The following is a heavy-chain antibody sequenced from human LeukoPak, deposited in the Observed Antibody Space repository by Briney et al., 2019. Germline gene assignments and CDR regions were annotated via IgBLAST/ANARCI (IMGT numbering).Heavy chain of an antibody. CDR2: IYSSGNT. J-gene: IGHJ3*01. D-gene: IGHD5-18*01. CDR1: GGSISNYY. CDR3: ARDGATDMATRGAFDV. Sequence: SETLSLTCTVSGGSISNYYWSWIRQPAGKGLEWIGRIYSSGNTNYNPSLQSRVTLSVDTSKNQFSLKLSSATAADTAVYYCARDGATDMATRGAFDVWGQGTMVTVSS. V-gene: IGHV4-4*07.